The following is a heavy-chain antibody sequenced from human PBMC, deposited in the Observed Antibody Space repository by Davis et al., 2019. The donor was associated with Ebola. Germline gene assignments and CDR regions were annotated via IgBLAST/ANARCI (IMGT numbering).Heavy chain of an antibody. D-gene: IGHD2-2*02. CDR1: GGSISSGGYY. J-gene: IGHJ5*02. CDR2: IYYSGST. CDR3: ARGIQDQLLYGDWFDP. V-gene: IGHV4-30-4*08. Sequence: PSETLSLTCTVSGGSISSGGYYWSWIRQHPGKGLEWIGYIYYSGSTYYNPSLKSRVTISVDTSKNQFSLKLSSVTAADTAVYYCARGIQDQLLYGDWFDPWGQGTLVTVSS.